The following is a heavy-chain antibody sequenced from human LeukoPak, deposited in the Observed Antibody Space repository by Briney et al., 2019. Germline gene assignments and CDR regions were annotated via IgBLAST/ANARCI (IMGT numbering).Heavy chain of an antibody. CDR2: IDPGDSDT. Sequence: GESLKIPCKGSGYTFTTYWSGGAGQMSGKGRDGMGIIDPGDSDTRYSPSLQGQVTISADKSISTAYLQWSSLKASDTGIYYCARVRYSGYDQADYWGQGTLVTVSS. J-gene: IGHJ4*02. CDR3: ARVRYSGYDQADY. V-gene: IGHV5-51*01. D-gene: IGHD5-12*01. CDR1: GYTFTTYW.